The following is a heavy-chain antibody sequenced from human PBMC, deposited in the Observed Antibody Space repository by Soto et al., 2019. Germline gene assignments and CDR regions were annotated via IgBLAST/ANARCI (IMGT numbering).Heavy chain of an antibody. V-gene: IGHV4-34*01. CDR2: INHSGST. D-gene: IGHD2-2*01. Sequence: SETLSLTCAVYGGTFSGYYWSWIRQPPGKGLEWIGEINHSGSTNYNPSLKSRVTISVDTSKNQFSLKLSSVTAADTAVYYCARGRRYCSSTSCYVYFDYWGQGTLVTVSS. J-gene: IGHJ4*02. CDR3: ARGRRYCSSTSCYVYFDY. CDR1: GGTFSGYY.